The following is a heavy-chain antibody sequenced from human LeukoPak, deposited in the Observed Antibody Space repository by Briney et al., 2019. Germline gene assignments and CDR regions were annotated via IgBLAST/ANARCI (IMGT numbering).Heavy chain of an antibody. CDR1: GYIFTDYY. J-gene: IGHJ4*02. V-gene: IGHV1-2*02. Sequence: ASVKVSCKASGYIFTDYYMHWVRQAPGQGLEWMGWIDPNSGGTNSAQKFQGRVTMTRDTSISTAYMELSRLRSDDTAVYYCARDRYCTSGTCYGNPFDYWGQGTLVTVSS. D-gene: IGHD2-15*01. CDR3: ARDRYCTSGTCYGNPFDY. CDR2: IDPNSGGT.